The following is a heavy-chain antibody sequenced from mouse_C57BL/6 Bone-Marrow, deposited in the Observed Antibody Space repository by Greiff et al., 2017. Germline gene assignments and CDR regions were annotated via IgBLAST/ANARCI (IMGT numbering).Heavy chain of an antibody. D-gene: IGHD4-1*01. V-gene: IGHV3-8*01. CDR3: ARYRLYSTGAMDY. CDR1: GYSITSDY. J-gene: IGHJ4*01. Sequence: PGPAKPSQTLSFTCSVTGYSITSDYWNWIRKFPGNKLEYMGYISYSGSTYYNPSLKSRISITRDTSKNQYYLQLNSVTTEDTATYYCARYRLYSTGAMDYWGQGTSVTVS. CDR2: ISYSGST.